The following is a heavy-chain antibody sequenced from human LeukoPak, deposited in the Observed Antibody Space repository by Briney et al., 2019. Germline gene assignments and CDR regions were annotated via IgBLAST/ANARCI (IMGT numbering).Heavy chain of an antibody. CDR1: GFSSSNYF. D-gene: IGHD1-26*01. Sequence: GGCLRLSCEASGFSSSNYFMSWIRQAPGKGLEWVSYITNSGRSTNYADAVKGRFNISRDNAKKSVYLEMTDLRVEDTAVYYCAREASGNYHVFDSWGQGTLVTVSS. J-gene: IGHJ4*02. CDR3: AREASGNYHVFDS. CDR2: ITNSGRST. V-gene: IGHV3-11*04.